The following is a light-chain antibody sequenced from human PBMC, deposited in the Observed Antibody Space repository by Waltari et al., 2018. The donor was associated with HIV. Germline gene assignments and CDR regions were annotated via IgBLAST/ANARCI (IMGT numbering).Light chain of an antibody. J-gene: IGKJ4*01. CDR3: MQALQTPLT. Sequence: DIVMTQSPLSLPVTAGEPASISCRSSQSLLHSSGYNYLDWYFQKPGQSPQLLIYLGSNRASGVPDRFSGSGSGTNFTLKIRRVDTENVVIYYCMQALQTPLTFGGGTKVEI. CDR1: QSLLHSSGYNY. V-gene: IGKV2-28*01. CDR2: LGS.